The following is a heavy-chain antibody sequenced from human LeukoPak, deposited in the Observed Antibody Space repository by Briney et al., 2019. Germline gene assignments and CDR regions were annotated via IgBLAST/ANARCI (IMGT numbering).Heavy chain of an antibody. CDR2: ISNSGTT. V-gene: IGHV4-59*01. CDR3: ARAGRACSGGSCYEYFDY. CDR1: GGSINDYY. J-gene: IGHJ4*02. Sequence: PSETLSLTCTVSGGSINDYYWTWIRQAPGKGLEWLGYISNSGTTDYNPSLKSRVTMSVDTSKNEFSLKVTSVTAADTAMYYCARAGRACSGGSCYEYFDYWGQGTLVTVSS. D-gene: IGHD2-15*01.